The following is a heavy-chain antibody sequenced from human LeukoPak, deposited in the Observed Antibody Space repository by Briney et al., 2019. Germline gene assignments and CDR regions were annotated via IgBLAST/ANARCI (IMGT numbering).Heavy chain of an antibody. CDR2: ISGSGGST. Sequence: GGSLRLSCAASGFTFSSYAMSWVRQAPGKGLEWVSAISGSGGSTYYADSVKGRFTISRDNSKNTLYLQMNSLRAEDTAVYYCAKGAPSYDYVWGSTADYWGQGTLVTVSS. V-gene: IGHV3-23*01. CDR1: GFTFSSYA. CDR3: AKGAPSYDYVWGSTADY. D-gene: IGHD3-16*01. J-gene: IGHJ4*02.